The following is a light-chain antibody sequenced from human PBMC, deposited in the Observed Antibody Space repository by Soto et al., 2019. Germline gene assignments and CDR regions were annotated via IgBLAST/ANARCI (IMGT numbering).Light chain of an antibody. J-gene: IGKJ1*01. Sequence: DIQMTHSPSTLSASVVYVVTITFRSSQRISTWLGWYQQKPGKAPKLLISDASSLETGVPSRFSGSGSGKEFTLTINSLQPDDFATYYCKQYKSYWKFGQGTKVDIK. CDR1: QRISTW. CDR2: DAS. CDR3: KQYKSYWK. V-gene: IGKV1-5*01.